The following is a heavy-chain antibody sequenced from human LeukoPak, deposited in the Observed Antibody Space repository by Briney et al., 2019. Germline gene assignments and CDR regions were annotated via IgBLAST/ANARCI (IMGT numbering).Heavy chain of an antibody. CDR2: ISSSSSTI. V-gene: IGHV3-48*04. CDR3: ASSEARYYYDSSDYYY. Sequence: GGSLRLSCAASGFTFSDYTMNWVRQAPGKGLEWVSYISSSSSTIYYADSVKGRFTISRDNAKNSLYLRMNSLRAEDTAVYYCASSEARYYYDSSDYYYWGQGTLVTVSS. CDR1: GFTFSDYT. D-gene: IGHD3-22*01. J-gene: IGHJ4*02.